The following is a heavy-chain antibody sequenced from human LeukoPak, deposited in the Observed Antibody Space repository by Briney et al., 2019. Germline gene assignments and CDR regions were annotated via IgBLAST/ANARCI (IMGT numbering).Heavy chain of an antibody. J-gene: IGHJ6*03. Sequence: GGSLRLSCAASGFTFSSYAMSWVRQAPGKGLEWVSAISGSGGSTYYADSVKGRFTISRDNSKNTLYLQMNSLRAEDTAVYYCARVNTAMDSPLYYYYYYMDVWGKGTQSPSP. CDR1: GFTFSSYA. D-gene: IGHD5-18*01. CDR2: ISGSGGST. CDR3: ARVNTAMDSPLYYYYYYMDV. V-gene: IGHV3-23*01.